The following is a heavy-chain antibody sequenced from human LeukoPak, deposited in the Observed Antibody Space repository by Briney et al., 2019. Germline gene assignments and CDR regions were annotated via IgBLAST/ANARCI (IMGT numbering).Heavy chain of an antibody. CDR1: GYSIRSGYY. Sequence: NSSETLSLTCAVSGYSIRSGYYWGWIRQPPGKGLEWIGSVFSGNTHYNPSLKSRVTISVDTSKNQFYLDLSSVTAADTAMYYCARLRGSYYYFESWGQGTLVTVSS. CDR3: ARLRGSYYYFES. J-gene: IGHJ4*02. D-gene: IGHD1-26*01. CDR2: VFSGNT. V-gene: IGHV4-38-2*01.